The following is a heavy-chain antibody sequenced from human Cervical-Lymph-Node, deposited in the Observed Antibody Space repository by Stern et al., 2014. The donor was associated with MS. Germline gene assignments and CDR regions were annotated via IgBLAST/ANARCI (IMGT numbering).Heavy chain of an antibody. D-gene: IGHD6-13*01. Sequence: QVQLVQSGAEVKKPGASVKVSCKASGYSFTDFNTHWVRQAPGQGLEWMGRISSHTGGARYAEKFQGRVTMTRDTSITTAYMELDRLTSDDTAVYYCATHGGSSFQMDVWGQGTTVTVSS. CDR3: ATHGGSSFQMDV. CDR2: ISSHTGGA. V-gene: IGHV1-2*06. J-gene: IGHJ6*02. CDR1: GYSFTDFN.